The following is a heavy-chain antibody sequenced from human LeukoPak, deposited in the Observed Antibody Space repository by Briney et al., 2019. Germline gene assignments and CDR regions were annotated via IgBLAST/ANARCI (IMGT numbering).Heavy chain of an antibody. CDR3: AREGSSGWYGGTNYFDY. V-gene: IGHV3-7*01. CDR2: IKQDGSEK. D-gene: IGHD6-19*01. Sequence: GGSLRLSCAASGFTFSSYWMSWVRQAPGKGLEWVANIKQDGSEKYYVDSVKGRFTIPRDNAKNSLYLQMNSLRAEDTAVYYCAREGSSGWYGGTNYFDYWGQGTLVTVSS. J-gene: IGHJ4*02. CDR1: GFTFSSYW.